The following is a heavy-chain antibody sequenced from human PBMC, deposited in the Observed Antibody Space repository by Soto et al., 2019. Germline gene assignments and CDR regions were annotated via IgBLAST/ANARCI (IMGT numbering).Heavy chain of an antibody. D-gene: IGHD3-16*01. CDR1: GGTFSNYA. V-gene: IGHV1-69*12. J-gene: IGHJ6*02. Sequence: QVQLVQSGAEVKKPESSVKVSCKASGGTFSNYAFSWVRQAPGQGLEWMGGTFPFFATSTYAQKFQGRVTITAEDSTRTVYMELSSLTSEDTAVYYCAIDGEVAVTDPYYYGMDGWGQGTTVTVSS. CDR3: AIDGEVAVTDPYYYGMDG. CDR2: TFPFFATS.